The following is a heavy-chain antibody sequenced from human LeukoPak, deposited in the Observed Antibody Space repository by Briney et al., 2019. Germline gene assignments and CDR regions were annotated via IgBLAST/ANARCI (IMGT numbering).Heavy chain of an antibody. J-gene: IGHJ5*02. CDR3: ARGPRVTTVTTGWFDP. V-gene: IGHV4-30-2*01. D-gene: IGHD4-17*01. Sequence: SQTLSLTCAVSGGSISSGGYSWSWIRQPPGKGLGWIGYIYHSGSTFYYPSLQSRVTISLDRSKNQFSLKLNSVTAADTAVYFCARGPRVTTVTTGWFDPWGQGTLVSVSS. CDR1: GGSISSGGYS. CDR2: IYHSGST.